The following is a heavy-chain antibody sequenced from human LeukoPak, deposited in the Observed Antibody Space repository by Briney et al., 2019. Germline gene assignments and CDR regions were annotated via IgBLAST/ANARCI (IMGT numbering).Heavy chain of an antibody. J-gene: IGHJ4*02. Sequence: SETLSLTCTVSGGSISSGGYYWSWIRQHPGKGLEWIGYIYYSGSTYYNPSLKSRVTISVDTSKNQFSLKLSSVTAADTAVYYCARVGERRSANKIDYWGQGTLVTVSS. D-gene: IGHD1-1*01. V-gene: IGHV4-31*03. CDR2: IYYSGST. CDR3: ARVGERRSANKIDY. CDR1: GGSISSGGYY.